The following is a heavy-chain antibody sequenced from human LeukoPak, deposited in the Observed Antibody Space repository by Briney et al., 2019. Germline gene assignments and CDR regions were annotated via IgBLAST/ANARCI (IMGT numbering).Heavy chain of an antibody. CDR2: IYYSGST. Sequence: PSETLSLTCTVSGGSISSSSYYWGWIRQPPGKGLEWIGSIYYSGSTYYNPSLKSRVTISVDTSKNQFSLKLSSVTAADTAVYYCARGPRSYDSSGYYRTLLTRSYYGMDVWGQGTTVTVSS. CDR1: GGSISSSSYY. CDR3: ARGPRSYDSSGYYRTLLTRSYYGMDV. D-gene: IGHD3-22*01. V-gene: IGHV4-39*01. J-gene: IGHJ6*02.